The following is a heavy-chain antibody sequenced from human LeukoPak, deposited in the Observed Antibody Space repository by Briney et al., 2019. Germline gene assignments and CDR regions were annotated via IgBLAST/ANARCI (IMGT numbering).Heavy chain of an antibody. CDR2: IYHSGST. J-gene: IGHJ4*02. CDR1: GYSISSGYY. Sequence: PSETLSLTCTVSGYSISSGYYWGWIRQPPGEGLEWIGSIYHSGSTYYNPSLKSRVTISVDTSKNQFSLKLSSVTAADTAVYYCARDHDSLNYWGQGTLVTVSS. D-gene: IGHD3-22*01. V-gene: IGHV4-38-2*02. CDR3: ARDHDSLNY.